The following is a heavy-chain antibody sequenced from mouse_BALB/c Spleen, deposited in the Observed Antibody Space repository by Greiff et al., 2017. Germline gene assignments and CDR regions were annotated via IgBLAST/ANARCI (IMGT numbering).Heavy chain of an antibody. CDR3: ARHYGYKGAMDY. J-gene: IGHJ4*01. D-gene: IGHD1-2*01. CDR1: GYTFTSYW. CDR2: IYPGDGDT. V-gene: IGHV1-87*01. Sequence: VQVVESGAELARPGASVKLSCKASGYTFTSYWMQWVKQRPGQGLEWIGAIYPGDGDTRYTQKFKGKATLTADKSSSTAYMQLSSLASEDSAVYYCARHYGYKGAMDYWGQGTSVTVSS.